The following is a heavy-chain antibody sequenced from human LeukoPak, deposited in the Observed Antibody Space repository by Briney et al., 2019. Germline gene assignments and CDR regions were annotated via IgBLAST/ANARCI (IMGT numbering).Heavy chain of an antibody. CDR3: ARAAPMVRGVPLDY. Sequence: PSETLSLTCAVYGGSFSGYYWSWIRQPPGKGLEWIGEINHSGSTNYNPSLKGRVTISVDTSKNQFSLKLSSVTAADTAVYYCARAAPMVRGVPLDYWGQGTLVTVSS. V-gene: IGHV4-34*01. J-gene: IGHJ4*02. CDR1: GGSFSGYY. CDR2: INHSGST. D-gene: IGHD3-10*01.